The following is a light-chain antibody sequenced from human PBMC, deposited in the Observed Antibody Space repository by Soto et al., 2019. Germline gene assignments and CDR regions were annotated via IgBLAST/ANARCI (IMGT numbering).Light chain of an antibody. V-gene: IGKV3-20*01. CDR3: QQYGSSLALT. Sequence: EIVLTQSPGTLSLSPGERATLSCRASQSVSSSYLAWYQQKPGQAPRLLIYGASSRATGIPDRFSGSGSGTDCTLTISRLEPEDFAVYYCQQYGSSLALTFGGGTKVDIK. CDR2: GAS. CDR1: QSVSSSY. J-gene: IGKJ4*01.